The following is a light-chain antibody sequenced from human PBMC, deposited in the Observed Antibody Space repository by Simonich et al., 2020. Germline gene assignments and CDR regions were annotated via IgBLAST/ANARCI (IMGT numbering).Light chain of an antibody. CDR2: DVS. V-gene: IGLV2-14*01. Sequence: QSALTQPAPVSGSPGQSITISCTGTSSDVGGYNYVSWYQQPPGKAPKLMIYDVSKRPSGVSNRFSGSKSGNTASLTISGLQAEDEADYYCSSYTSSSTYVFGTGTKVTVL. CDR3: SSYTSSSTYV. J-gene: IGLJ1*01. CDR1: SSDVGGYNY.